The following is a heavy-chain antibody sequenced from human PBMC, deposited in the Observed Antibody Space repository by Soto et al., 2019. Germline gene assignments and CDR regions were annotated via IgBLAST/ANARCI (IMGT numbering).Heavy chain of an antibody. Sequence: GASVKVSCKASGYTFTSYGISWVRQAPGQGLEWMGWISAYNGNTNYAQKLQGRVTMTTDTSTSTAYMELRSLRSDDTAVYYCARDVKDDFWSGYHFDYWGQGTLVTVSS. CDR2: ISAYNGNT. D-gene: IGHD3-3*01. CDR3: ARDVKDDFWSGYHFDY. J-gene: IGHJ4*02. CDR1: GYTFTSYG. V-gene: IGHV1-18*01.